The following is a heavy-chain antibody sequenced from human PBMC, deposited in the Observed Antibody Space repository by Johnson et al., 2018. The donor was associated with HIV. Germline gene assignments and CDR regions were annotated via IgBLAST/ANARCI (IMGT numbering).Heavy chain of an antibody. Sequence: VQLVESGGGLVQPGRSLRLSCTASGFTFGDYAMSWVRQAPGKGLEWVGFIRSKAYGGTTEYAASVKGRFTISRDDSKSIAYLQMNSLRAEDTAVYYCARRSWVLLHAFDIWGQGTMVTVSS. D-gene: IGHD3-22*01. V-gene: IGHV3-49*04. J-gene: IGHJ3*02. CDR1: GFTFGDYA. CDR2: IRSKAYGGTT. CDR3: ARRSWVLLHAFDI.